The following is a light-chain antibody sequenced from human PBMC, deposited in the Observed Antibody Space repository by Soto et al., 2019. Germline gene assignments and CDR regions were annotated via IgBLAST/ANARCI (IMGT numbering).Light chain of an antibody. Sequence: ETVLTQSPGTLSLSPGERATLSCRASQTIRSNYLAWYRQTPGQAPRLLIYGASNRATGIEDRFSGSGSGTGFTLIISRMEPEDFALYYCQQYGSSPWTFGQGTKVEIK. J-gene: IGKJ1*01. V-gene: IGKV3-20*01. CDR1: QTIRSNY. CDR3: QQYGSSPWT. CDR2: GAS.